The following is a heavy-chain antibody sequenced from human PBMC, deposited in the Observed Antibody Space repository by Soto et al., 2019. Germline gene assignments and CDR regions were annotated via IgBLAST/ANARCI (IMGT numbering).Heavy chain of an antibody. CDR3: GRDFISSGYLYYGMDV. D-gene: IGHD3-22*01. V-gene: IGHV4-31*03. J-gene: IGHJ6*02. CDR2: IYYSGST. Sequence: LSLTCTVSGGSISSGGYYWSWIRQHPGKGLEWIGYIYYSGSTYYNPSLKSRVTISVDTSKNQFSLKLSSVTAADTAVYYCGRDFISSGYLYYGMDVWGQGTTVTVSS. CDR1: GGSISSGGYY.